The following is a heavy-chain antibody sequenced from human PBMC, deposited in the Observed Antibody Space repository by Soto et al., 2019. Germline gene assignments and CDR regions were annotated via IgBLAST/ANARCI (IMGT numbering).Heavy chain of an antibody. J-gene: IGHJ5*02. CDR3: ARNIYGSGSYYNTPKFDP. CDR1: GGSISSYY. CDR2: IYYSGST. V-gene: IGHV4-59*01. Sequence: SETLSLTCTVSGGSISSYYWSWIRQPPGKGLEWIGYIYYSGSTNYNPSLKSRVTISVDTSKNQFSLKLSSVTAADTAVYYCARNIYGSGSYYNTPKFDPWGQGTLVTVSS. D-gene: IGHD3-10*01.